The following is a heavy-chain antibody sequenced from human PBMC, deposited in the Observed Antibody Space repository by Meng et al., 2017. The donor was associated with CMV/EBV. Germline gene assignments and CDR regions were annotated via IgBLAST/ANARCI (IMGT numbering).Heavy chain of an antibody. V-gene: IGHV3-23*01. D-gene: IGHD6-13*01. CDR2: ISGSAGTT. Sequence: CGFTLSNYAMSWVRQAPGKGLERASTISGSAGTTYYADSVKGRFTISRDNSKNTLSLQMNSLRAEDTAVYYCAKDLSITTAGSPLDYWGQGTLVTVSS. J-gene: IGHJ4*02. CDR3: AKDLSITTAGSPLDY. CDR1: GFTLSNYA.